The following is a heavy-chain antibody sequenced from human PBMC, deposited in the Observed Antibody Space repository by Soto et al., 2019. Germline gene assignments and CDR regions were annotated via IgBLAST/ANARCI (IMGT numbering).Heavy chain of an antibody. CDR2: IYPGDSDT. D-gene: IGHD2-2*01. CDR1: GYSFTSYW. J-gene: IGHJ6*02. Sequence: DSLKISCKGSGYSFTSYWIGWVRQMPGKGLEWMGIIYPGDSDTRYSPSFQGQVTISADKSISTAYLQWGSLKASDTAMYYCERRHCSSHSRRTFAYYDYSGMDVWGQGTTVTVSS. V-gene: IGHV5-51*01. CDR3: ERRHCSSHSRRTFAYYDYSGMDV.